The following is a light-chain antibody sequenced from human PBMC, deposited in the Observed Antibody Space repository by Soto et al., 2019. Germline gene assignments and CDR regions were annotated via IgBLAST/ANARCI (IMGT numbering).Light chain of an antibody. V-gene: IGKV3-15*01. Sequence: EIVMTQSPATPSVSPGERATLSCRASQSVSSNLAWYQQKPGQAPRLLIYGASTRATGIPARFSGSGSGTEFTLTISSLQSVDFAVYYCQQYNNWPPLTFGGGTKVEIK. CDR3: QQYNNWPPLT. J-gene: IGKJ4*01. CDR1: QSVSSN. CDR2: GAS.